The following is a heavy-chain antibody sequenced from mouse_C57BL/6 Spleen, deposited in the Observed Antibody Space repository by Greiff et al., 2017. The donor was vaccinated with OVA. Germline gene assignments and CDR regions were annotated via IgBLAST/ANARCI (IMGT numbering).Heavy chain of an antibody. D-gene: IGHD1-1*01. CDR3: ARSGLYYGSSYWYFDV. CDR1: GYNFTSYW. J-gene: IGHJ1*03. Sequence: QVQLKQPGAELVKPGASVKLSCKASGYNFTSYWMHWVKQRPGQGLEWIGMIHPNSGSTNYNEKFKSKATLTVDKSSSTAYMQLSSLTSEDSAVYYCARSGLYYGSSYWYFDVWGTGTTVTVSS. V-gene: IGHV1-64*01. CDR2: IHPNSGST.